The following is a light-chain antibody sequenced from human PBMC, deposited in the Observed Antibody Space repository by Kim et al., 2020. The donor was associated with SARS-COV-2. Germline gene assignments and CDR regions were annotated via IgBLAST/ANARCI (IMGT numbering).Light chain of an antibody. CDR1: QSVADY. V-gene: IGKV1-39*01. CDR3: QQSHSTPYT. CDR2: ATS. Sequence: SASVGDRVTITGRPSQSVADYLPWYQHKPGKAPKLLLYATSDLQTGVPSRFSGRGSGTDFTLTISSLEPEDFATYYCQQSHSTPYTFGQGTKLEI. J-gene: IGKJ2*01.